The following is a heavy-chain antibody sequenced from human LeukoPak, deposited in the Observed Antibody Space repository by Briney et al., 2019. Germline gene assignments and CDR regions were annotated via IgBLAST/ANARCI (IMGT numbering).Heavy chain of an antibody. Sequence: GESLKISCKGSGYSFTSYWIGWVRQMPGKGLEWMGIIYPGDSDTRYSPSFQGQVTISADKSISTAYLQWSSLKASDTAMYYCARQEGYYDSSGSTRYYGMDVWGQGTTDTVSS. J-gene: IGHJ6*02. V-gene: IGHV5-51*01. CDR3: ARQEGYYDSSGSTRYYGMDV. CDR2: IYPGDSDT. CDR1: GYSFTSYW. D-gene: IGHD3-22*01.